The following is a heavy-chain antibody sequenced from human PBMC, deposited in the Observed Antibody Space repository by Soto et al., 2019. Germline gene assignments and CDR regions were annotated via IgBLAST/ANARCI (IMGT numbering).Heavy chain of an antibody. D-gene: IGHD2-21*02. CDR3: ARAYVHSVVGTATVWYFDL. V-gene: IGHV3-48*02. CDR1: GFTFSSYS. Sequence: EVQLVESGGGLVQPGGSLRLSCAASGFTFSSYSMNWVRQAPGKGLEWVSYISSSSSTIYYADSVKGRFTISRDNAKNTMYLQLNRLRDEDEAVYDCARAYVHSVVGTATVWYFDLWGRGTLVTVSS. CDR2: ISSSSSTI. J-gene: IGHJ2*01.